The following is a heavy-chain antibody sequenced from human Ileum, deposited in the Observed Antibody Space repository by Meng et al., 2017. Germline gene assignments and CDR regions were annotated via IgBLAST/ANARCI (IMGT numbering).Heavy chain of an antibody. CDR1: GYSFSNYW. Sequence: GESLKISCKGSGYSFSNYWIGWVRQMPGKGLEWMWAIYTGDSHTKYSPSLQGQVTISAAKSLNTDYLQWSSLKASDTGIYYCVRGYRYGSYWGQGTLVTVSS. D-gene: IGHD5-18*01. CDR3: VRGYRYGSY. V-gene: IGHV5-51*01. CDR2: IYTGDSHT. J-gene: IGHJ4*02.